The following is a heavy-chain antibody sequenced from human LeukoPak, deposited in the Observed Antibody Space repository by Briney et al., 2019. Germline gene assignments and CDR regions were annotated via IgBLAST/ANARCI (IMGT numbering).Heavy chain of an antibody. D-gene: IGHD3-10*02. Sequence: GGSLRLSCVASGFTFSTYAMSWVRQAPGKGLEWVSTISNSDYSTYYTDSVKGRFTISRDNAKNSLYLQMNSLRAEDTAVYYCAELGITMIGGVWGKGTTVTISS. CDR1: GFTFSTYA. V-gene: IGHV3-23*01. J-gene: IGHJ6*04. CDR2: ISNSDYST. CDR3: AELGITMIGGV.